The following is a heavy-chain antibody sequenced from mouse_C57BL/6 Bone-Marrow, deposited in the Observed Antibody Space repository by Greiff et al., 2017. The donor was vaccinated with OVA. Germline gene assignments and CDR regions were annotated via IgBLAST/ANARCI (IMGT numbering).Heavy chain of an antibody. CDR3: VTFYAMDY. CDR1: GFTFSSYA. V-gene: IGHV5-4*01. J-gene: IGHJ4*01. Sequence: VQLKESGGGLVKPGGSLKLSCAASGFTFSSYAMSWVRQTPEKRLEWVATISDGGSYTYYPDNVKGRFTISRDNAKNNLYLQMSHLKSEDTAMYYCVTFYAMDYWGQGTSVTVSS. CDR2: ISDGGSYT.